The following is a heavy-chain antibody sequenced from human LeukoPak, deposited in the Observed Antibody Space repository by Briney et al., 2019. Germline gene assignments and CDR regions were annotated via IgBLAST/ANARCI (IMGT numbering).Heavy chain of an antibody. Sequence: GGSLRLSCAASGFTLSTYWMSWVRQAPGKGLEWEANIKQDGSEIYYVDSVKGRFTISRDNAKNSLYLQMNSLRAEDTAVYYCARDKVVGATIFDYWGQGTQVTVSS. V-gene: IGHV3-7*03. D-gene: IGHD1-26*01. CDR1: GFTLSTYW. CDR2: IKQDGSEI. J-gene: IGHJ4*02. CDR3: ARDKVVGATIFDY.